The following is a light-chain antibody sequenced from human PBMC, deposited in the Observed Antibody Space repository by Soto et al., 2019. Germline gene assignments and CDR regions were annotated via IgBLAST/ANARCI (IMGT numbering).Light chain of an antibody. Sequence: QSVLTQPPSASGTPGQRVTISCFGSTSNIGGNHLYWYQQLPGAAPKLLIYRNYQRPSGVPDRFSGSKSGTSASLAISGLRSEDEADYYCAAWDDILSGVVFGGGTKLTVL. CDR2: RNY. J-gene: IGLJ2*01. CDR1: TSNIGGNH. V-gene: IGLV1-47*01. CDR3: AAWDDILSGVV.